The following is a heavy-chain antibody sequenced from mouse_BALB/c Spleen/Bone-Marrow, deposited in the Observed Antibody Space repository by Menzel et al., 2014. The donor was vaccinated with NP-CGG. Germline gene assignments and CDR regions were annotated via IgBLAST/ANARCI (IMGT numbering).Heavy chain of an antibody. CDR3: ASYDDGYYVDY. J-gene: IGHJ2*01. CDR1: GLNIKDTY. CDR2: IDPANGNT. D-gene: IGHD2-4*01. V-gene: IGHV14-3*02. Sequence: VQLQQSGAELVKPGASVKLSCTASGLNIKDTYMHWVKQRPEQGLEWIGRIDPANGNTKYDPKFQGKATITADTSSNTAWLQVSSLTSEDAAVDYCASYDDGYYVDYWGEGTALTVSS.